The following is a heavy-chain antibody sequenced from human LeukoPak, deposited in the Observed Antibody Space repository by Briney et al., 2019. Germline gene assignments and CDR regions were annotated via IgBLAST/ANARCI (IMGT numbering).Heavy chain of an antibody. Sequence: PWGSLRLSCAASGFTFSSYAMSWVRQAPGKGLEWVSVISGSGGSTYYADSVKGRFTISRDNSKNTLYLQMNSLRAEDTAVYYCAKDLPGIRPLGGYFDYWGQGTLVTVSS. J-gene: IGHJ4*02. CDR2: ISGSGGST. CDR3: AKDLPGIRPLGGYFDY. CDR1: GFTFSSYA. D-gene: IGHD3-16*01. V-gene: IGHV3-23*01.